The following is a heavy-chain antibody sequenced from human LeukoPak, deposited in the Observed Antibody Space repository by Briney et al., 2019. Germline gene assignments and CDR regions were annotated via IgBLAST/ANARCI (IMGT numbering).Heavy chain of an antibody. V-gene: IGHV4-39*01. J-gene: IGHJ4*02. Sequence: KPSETLSLTCTVSGGSISSSSYYWGWIRQPPGKGLEWIGSIYYSGSTYYNPSLKSRVTISVDTSKNQFSLKLSSVTAADTAVYYCARVALSGTVDYWGQGTLVTVSS. CDR2: IYYSGST. CDR3: ARVALSGTVDY. CDR1: GGSISSSSYY. D-gene: IGHD1-26*01.